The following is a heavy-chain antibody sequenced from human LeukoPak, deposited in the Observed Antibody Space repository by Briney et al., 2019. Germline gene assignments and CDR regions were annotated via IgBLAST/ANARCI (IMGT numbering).Heavy chain of an antibody. CDR1: GGSISSYY. Sequence: SETLSLTCTVSGGSISSYYWSWIRQPPGKGLEWIGYIYYSGSTNYNPSLKSRVTISVDTSKNQFSLKLSSVTAADTAVYYCARDVTPRIGYSYGYYFGYWGQGTLVTVSS. J-gene: IGHJ4*02. D-gene: IGHD5-18*01. CDR2: IYYSGST. V-gene: IGHV4-59*01. CDR3: ARDVTPRIGYSYGYYFGY.